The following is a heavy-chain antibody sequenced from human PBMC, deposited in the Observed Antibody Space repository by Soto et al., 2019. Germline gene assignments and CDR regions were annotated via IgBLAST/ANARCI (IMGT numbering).Heavy chain of an antibody. CDR1: GGSIISGNHY. J-gene: IGHJ5*02. CDR3: ARLSITSNGGWFDP. V-gene: IGHV4-31*03. CDR2: ISYSGTT. Sequence: QVQLQESGPGLVKPSQTLSLTCTVSGGSIISGNHYWNWIRQHPGKGLEWIGYISYSGTTSYNPSLKSRVTISVDTSKNQFSLKLNSVTAVDTAVYYCARLSITSNGGWFDPWGQGTLVTVSS. D-gene: IGHD1-20*01.